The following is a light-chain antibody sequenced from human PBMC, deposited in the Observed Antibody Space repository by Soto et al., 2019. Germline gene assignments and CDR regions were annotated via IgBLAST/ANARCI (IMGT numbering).Light chain of an antibody. Sequence: QAVVTQPPSVSVAPGQKVTISCSGSSSNIANNYVSWYQHLPGTAPKLLIYENNKRPSGIPDRFSGSKSGTSATLGITGLQTGDEADYYCGTWDSSLSTVIFGGGTKLTVL. J-gene: IGLJ2*01. CDR3: GTWDSSLSTVI. CDR2: ENN. V-gene: IGLV1-51*02. CDR1: SSNIANNY.